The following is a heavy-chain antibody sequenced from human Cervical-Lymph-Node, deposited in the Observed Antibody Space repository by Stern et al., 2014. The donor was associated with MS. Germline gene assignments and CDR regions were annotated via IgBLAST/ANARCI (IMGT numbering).Heavy chain of an antibody. V-gene: IGHV1-58*01. CDR2: IVVGSGNT. D-gene: IGHD3-16*01. J-gene: IGHJ5*02. Sequence: QLVESGPEVKKPGTSVKVSCKASGFTFTSFAVQWVRQARGQRLEWIGWIVVGSGNTNYAQKFQERVTITRDMSTSTAYMELSSLRSEDTAVYYCAAGPITGRFDPWGQGTLVTVSS. CDR3: AAGPITGRFDP. CDR1: GFTFTSFA.